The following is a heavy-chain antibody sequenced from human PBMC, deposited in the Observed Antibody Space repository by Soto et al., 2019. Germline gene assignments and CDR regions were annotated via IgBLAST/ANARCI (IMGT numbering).Heavy chain of an antibody. J-gene: IGHJ5*02. D-gene: IGHD4-17*01. CDR3: AREPSGGDDYGDPRES. V-gene: IGHV3-23*01. CDR2: ISGSGGST. CDR1: GFTFSSYA. Sequence: GGSLRLSCAASGFTFSSYAMSWVRQAPGKGLEWVSAISGSGGSTYYADSVKGRFTISRDNAKNSVYLQMNSLRDDDTATYFCAREPSGGDDYGDPRESWGQGTLVTVSS.